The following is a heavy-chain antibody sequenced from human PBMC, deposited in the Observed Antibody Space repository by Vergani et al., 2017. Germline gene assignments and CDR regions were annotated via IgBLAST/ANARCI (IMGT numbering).Heavy chain of an antibody. D-gene: IGHD3-3*01. Sequence: QVQLVQSGAEVKKPGASVKVSCKASGYTFTGYYMHWVRQAPGQGLEWMGWINPNSGGTNYAQKFQGRVTMTRDTSISTAYMELSRLRSDDTAVYYCAIPPYDFWSGYKEYYLDYWGQGTLVTVSS. CDR3: AIPPYDFWSGYKEYYLDY. J-gene: IGHJ4*02. CDR1: GYTFTGYY. V-gene: IGHV1-2*02. CDR2: INPNSGGT.